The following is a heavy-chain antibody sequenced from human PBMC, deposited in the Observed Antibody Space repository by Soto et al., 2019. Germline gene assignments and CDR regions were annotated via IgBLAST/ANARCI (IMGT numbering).Heavy chain of an antibody. CDR1: EFTFSDSN. J-gene: IGHJ6*02. V-gene: IGHV3-48*02. CDR2: ISSSGGTI. D-gene: IGHD2-21*02. CDR3: ARDRVVTVESDYFFGMDI. Sequence: GGSLRLSCVASEFTFSDSNMNWVRQAPGKGLEWVSYISSSGGTIYYGDSVKGRFTISRDNGKNPLFLQMNSLRDADTAVYYCARDRVVTVESDYFFGMDIWGQGTAVTVSS.